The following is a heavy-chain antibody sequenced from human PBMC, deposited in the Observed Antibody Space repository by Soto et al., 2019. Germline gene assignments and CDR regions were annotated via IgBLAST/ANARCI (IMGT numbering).Heavy chain of an antibody. CDR1: GYTFTSYD. J-gene: IGHJ4*02. Sequence: ASVKVSCKASGYTFTSYDINWVRQAPGQGLEWVGWINPTSEYTAHAQKFQGRVTLTREISTATAYMELSSLTSEDTAVYFCARQVHPGYYSYWGQRTQVTVSS. CDR2: INPTSEYT. V-gene: IGHV1-8*01. CDR3: ARQVHPGYYSY. D-gene: IGHD4-4*01.